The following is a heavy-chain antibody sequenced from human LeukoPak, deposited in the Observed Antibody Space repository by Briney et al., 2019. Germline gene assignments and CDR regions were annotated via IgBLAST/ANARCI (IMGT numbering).Heavy chain of an antibody. CDR2: IYTSGST. CDR1: GGSISSYH. D-gene: IGHD6-6*01. CDR3: ARELEGEVQLVRSNYYYYYYMDV. J-gene: IGHJ6*03. V-gene: IGHV4-4*07. Sequence: SETLSLTCTVSGGSISSYHWSWIRQPAGKGLEWIGRIYTSGSTNYNPSLKSRVTMSVDTSKNQFSLKLSSVTAADTAVYYCARELEGEVQLVRSNYYYYYYMDVWGKGTTVTVSS.